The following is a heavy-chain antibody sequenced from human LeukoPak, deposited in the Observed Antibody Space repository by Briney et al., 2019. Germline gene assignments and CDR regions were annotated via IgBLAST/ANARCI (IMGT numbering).Heavy chain of an antibody. CDR3: ARLDWGSGGSGSFDY. CDR2: IYYSGYT. Sequence: SETLSFTCTVSGGSISSDAYRWGWIRQPPGRGLEWIGNIYYSGYTYYNPSLKSRVTISVDTSKNQLSLKLTSVTAADTAVYYCARLDWGSGGSGSFDYWGQGTLVTVSS. V-gene: IGHV4-39*01. J-gene: IGHJ4*02. D-gene: IGHD7-27*01. CDR1: GGSISSDAYR.